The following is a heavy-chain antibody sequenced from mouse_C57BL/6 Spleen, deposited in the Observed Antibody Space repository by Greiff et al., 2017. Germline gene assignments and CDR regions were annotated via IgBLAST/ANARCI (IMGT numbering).Heavy chain of an antibody. CDR2: INPSNGGT. V-gene: IGHV1-53*01. D-gene: IGHD4-1*01. J-gene: IGHJ2*01. Sequence: VQLQQSGTELVKPGASVKLSCKASGYTFTSYWMHWVKQRPGQGLEWIGNINPSNGGTNYNEKFKSKATLTVDKSSSTAYLQLSSLASEYSAVYYCERCLGRGPDYWGQGTTLTVSS. CDR3: ERCLGRGPDY. CDR1: GYTFTSYW.